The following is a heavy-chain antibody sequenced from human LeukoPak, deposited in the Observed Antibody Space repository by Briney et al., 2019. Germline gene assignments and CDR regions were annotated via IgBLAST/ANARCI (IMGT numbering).Heavy chain of an antibody. CDR2: IYYSGTT. CDR3: ARHTYTYAKYYYYMDV. J-gene: IGHJ6*03. Sequence: PSETLSLTCTVSGGSISDTSHFWGWIRQPPGEGLEWIGSIYYSGTTYYNPSLNSRVTISVDTPKNQFSLELSFVTAADTALYYCARHTYTYAKYYYYMDVWGKGTTVTVSS. CDR1: GGSISDTSHF. V-gene: IGHV4-39*01. D-gene: IGHD5-18*01.